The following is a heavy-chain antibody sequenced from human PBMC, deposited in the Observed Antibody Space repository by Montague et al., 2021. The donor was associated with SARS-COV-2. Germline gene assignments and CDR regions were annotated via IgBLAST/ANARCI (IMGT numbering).Heavy chain of an antibody. CDR3: ARGSRQWLVRPPHYYYFDY. CDR1: GGSFSGYY. CDR2: INHSGST. Sequence: SETLSPTPAVYGGSFSGYYWSWIRQPPGKGLEWIGEINHSGSTNYNPSLKSRVTISVDTSKNQFSLKLSSVTAADTAVYYCARGSRQWLVRPPHYYYFDYWGQGTLVTVSS. V-gene: IGHV4-34*01. J-gene: IGHJ4*02. D-gene: IGHD6-19*01.